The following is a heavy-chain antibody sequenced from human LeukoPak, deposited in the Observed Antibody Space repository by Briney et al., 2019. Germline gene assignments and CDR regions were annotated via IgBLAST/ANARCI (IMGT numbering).Heavy chain of an antibody. V-gene: IGHV5-51*01. CDR1: GYSFTSYW. CDR3: ARQTAMGRSGDY. J-gene: IGHJ4*02. Sequence: GESLKISCKASGYSFTSYWIGWVRQVPGKGLEWMGIIDPSDSETRYTPSFQGQVTISVDKSLTTAYLQWNGLKASDTAMYYCARQTAMGRSGDYWGQGTLVTVSS. D-gene: IGHD5-18*01. CDR2: IDPSDSET.